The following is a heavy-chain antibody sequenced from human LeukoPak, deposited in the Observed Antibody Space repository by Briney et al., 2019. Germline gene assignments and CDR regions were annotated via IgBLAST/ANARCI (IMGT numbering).Heavy chain of an antibody. V-gene: IGHV1-8*01. D-gene: IGHD2-15*01. CDR1: GYTFISYD. CDR2: MNPNSGNT. Sequence: ASVKVSCKASGYTFISYDINWVRQATGQGLEWMGWMNPNSGNTGFAQKFQGRVTITRNTSISTAYMELSRLRSDDTAVYYCARVKGRGGGNYYYMDVWGKGTTVTVSS. J-gene: IGHJ6*03. CDR3: ARVKGRGGGNYYYMDV.